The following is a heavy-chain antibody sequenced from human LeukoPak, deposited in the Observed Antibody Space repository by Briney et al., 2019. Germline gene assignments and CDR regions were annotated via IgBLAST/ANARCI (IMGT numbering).Heavy chain of an antibody. Sequence: GASVKVSCKASGGTFSSYAISWVRQAPGQGLEWMGRIIPILGIANYAQKFQGRVTITADKSTSTAYMELSSLRSEDTAVYYCARGGAAAGNWFDPWGQGTLVTVSS. CDR1: GGTFSSYA. V-gene: IGHV1-69*04. CDR3: ARGGAAAGNWFDP. J-gene: IGHJ5*02. CDR2: IIPILGIA. D-gene: IGHD6-13*01.